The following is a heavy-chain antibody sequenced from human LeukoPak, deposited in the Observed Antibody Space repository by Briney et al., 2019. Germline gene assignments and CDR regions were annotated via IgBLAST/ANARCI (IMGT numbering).Heavy chain of an antibody. Sequence: PGESLRLSCAVSGFTFSRYRMHWVRQAPGKERDWVSSIRSSCSYIYYADSVTGRFTISRDNAKNSLFMQRNSLRAEDTAVYYCARHIATIAAAAVDYWGQGTLVTVSS. D-gene: IGHD6-13*01. CDR3: ARHIATIAAAAVDY. V-gene: IGHV3-21*01. CDR1: GFTFSRYR. CDR2: IRSSCSYI. J-gene: IGHJ4*02.